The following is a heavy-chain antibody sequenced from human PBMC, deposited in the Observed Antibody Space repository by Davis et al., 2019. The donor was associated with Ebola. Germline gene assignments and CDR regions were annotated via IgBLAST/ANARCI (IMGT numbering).Heavy chain of an antibody. CDR1: GFISSSYA. Sequence: SPNTPRAASGFISSSYAMTWVRQAPGTGLEWVSSISVRIITYHADSVKGRFTISRDNSKNTLYLQMNSLRAEDTAVYYCAKVHPPTTVTTGWFDPWGQGTLVTVSS. V-gene: IGHV3-23*01. J-gene: IGHJ5*02. CDR3: AKVHPPTTVTTGWFDP. D-gene: IGHD4-17*01. CDR2: ISVRIIT.